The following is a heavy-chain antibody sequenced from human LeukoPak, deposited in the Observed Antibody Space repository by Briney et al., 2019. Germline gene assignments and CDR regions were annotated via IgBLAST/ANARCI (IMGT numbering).Heavy chain of an antibody. J-gene: IGHJ3*01. CDR2: INPNTGGT. CDR1: GYTFTGYY. V-gene: IGHV1-2*02. CDR3: ARALVSNYGHDAFDF. D-gene: IGHD4-11*01. Sequence: AGVKVSCKTSGYTFTGYYIHWVGQAPAQGLEWVGWINPNTGGTNFAQTFQGRVVLTSDTSVETAYVDLSSLKSDVTAIYYCARALVSNYGHDAFDFWGQGTMVTVSS.